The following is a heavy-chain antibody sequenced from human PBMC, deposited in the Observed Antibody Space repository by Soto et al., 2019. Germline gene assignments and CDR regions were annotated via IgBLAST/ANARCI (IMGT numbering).Heavy chain of an antibody. Sequence: ASVKVSCKASGYTFTSYYMHWVRQAPGQGLEWMGIINPSGGSTSYAQKFQGRVTMTRDTSTGTVYMELSSLRSEDTAVYYCARAARAAGGGDYYYGMDVWGQGTTVTVSS. V-gene: IGHV1-46*01. CDR3: ARAARAAGGGDYYYGMDV. CDR1: GYTFTSYY. J-gene: IGHJ6*02. D-gene: IGHD6-13*01. CDR2: INPSGGST.